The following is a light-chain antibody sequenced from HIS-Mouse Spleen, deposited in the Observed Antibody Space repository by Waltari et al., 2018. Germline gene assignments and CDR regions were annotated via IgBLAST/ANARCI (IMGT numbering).Light chain of an antibody. CDR2: AAS. Sequence: DIQLTQSPSFLSASAGDRVTIPCRASQGISRYFAWYQQKPGKAPKLLIYAASTLQSGVPSRFSGSGSGTEFTLTISSLQPEDFATYYCQQLNSYPPTFGQGTKVEIK. CDR1: QGISRY. CDR3: QQLNSYPPT. J-gene: IGKJ1*01. V-gene: IGKV1-9*01.